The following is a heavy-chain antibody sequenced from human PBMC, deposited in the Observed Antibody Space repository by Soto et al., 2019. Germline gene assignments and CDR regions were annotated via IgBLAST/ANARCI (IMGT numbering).Heavy chain of an antibody. J-gene: IGHJ4*02. D-gene: IGHD6-13*01. CDR2: AXXXXXT. CDR3: ASSLVQKVGY. Sequence: SETRSLTCTVSGGSIRSSTYQWGWIRQPPGXGLEXIGXAXXXXXTXXXPSLKSRVTISVDTSKNQFYLRVSSVTAADTAVYYCASSLVQKVGYWGQGTLVTVSS. CDR1: GGSIRSSTYQ. V-gene: IGHV4-39*01.